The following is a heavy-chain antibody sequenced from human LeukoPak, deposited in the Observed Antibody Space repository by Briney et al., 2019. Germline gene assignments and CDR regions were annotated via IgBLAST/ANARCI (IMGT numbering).Heavy chain of an antibody. D-gene: IGHD3-10*01. CDR2: IPYDGSNK. Sequence: GGSLRLSCAASGFTFSSYGMHWVRQAPGKGLEWVAVIPYDGSNKYYADSVKGRFTISRDNSKNTLYLQMNSLRAEDTAVYYCATNSGSSYNWFDPWGQGTLVTVSS. J-gene: IGHJ5*02. V-gene: IGHV3-30*19. CDR1: GFTFSSYG. CDR3: ATNSGSSYNWFDP.